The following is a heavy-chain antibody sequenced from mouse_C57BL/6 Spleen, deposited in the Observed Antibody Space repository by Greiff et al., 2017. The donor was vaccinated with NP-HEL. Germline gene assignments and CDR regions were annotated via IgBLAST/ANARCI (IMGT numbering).Heavy chain of an antibody. Sequence: EVKLVESGGGLVKPGGSLKLSCAASGFTFSDYGMHWVRQAPEKGLEWVAYISSGSSTIYYADTVKGRFTISRDNAKNTLFLQMTSLRSEDTAMYYCARPYSNYYDAMDYWGQGTSVTVSS. J-gene: IGHJ4*01. V-gene: IGHV5-17*01. CDR3: ARPYSNYYDAMDY. CDR1: GFTFSDYG. CDR2: ISSGSSTI. D-gene: IGHD2-5*01.